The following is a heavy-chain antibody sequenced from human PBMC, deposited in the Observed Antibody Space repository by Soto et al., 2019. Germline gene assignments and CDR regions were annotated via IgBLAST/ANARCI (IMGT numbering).Heavy chain of an antibody. V-gene: IGHV4-61*01. CDR2: IYYSGST. CDR1: GGSVSSGSYY. CDR3: ARVGYSSGSYVAFDI. Sequence: SETLSLTCTVSGGSVSSGSYYWSWIRQPPGKGLEWIGYIYYSGSTNYNPSLKSRVTISVDTSKNQFSLKLSSVTAADAAVYYCARVGYSSGSYVAFDIWGQGTMVTVSS. J-gene: IGHJ3*02. D-gene: IGHD6-19*01.